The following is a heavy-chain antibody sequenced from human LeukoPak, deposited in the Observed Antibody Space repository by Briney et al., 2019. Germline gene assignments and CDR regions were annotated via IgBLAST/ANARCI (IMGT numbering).Heavy chain of an antibody. CDR2: VNTDGSTP. Sequence: PGGSLTLSCAPSGFTFSRYWMQWVRHAPGEGLVWVSRVNTDGSTPTYADSVKGRFTISRDNAKNTLYLQMNSLRAEDTAVYYCARDRGSYSDYWGQGTLVTVSS. CDR3: ARDRGSYSDY. CDR1: GFTFSRYW. V-gene: IGHV3-74*01. J-gene: IGHJ4*02. D-gene: IGHD3-16*01.